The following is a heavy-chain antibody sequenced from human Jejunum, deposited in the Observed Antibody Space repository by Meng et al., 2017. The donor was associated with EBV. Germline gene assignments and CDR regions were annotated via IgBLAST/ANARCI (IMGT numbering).Heavy chain of an antibody. CDR1: GYRFTTYF. CDR3: ARIRYGTGTDWFDP. V-gene: IGHV1-2*06. D-gene: IGHD3-10*01. Sequence: QEQLVQYGTGVKKPGASVRVSCKASGYRFTTYFIHWVRQAPGQGLEWMGRINCNNGDTDYAQKFQDRVTMTRDTSITTAYMDLTGLTSNDTAFYYCARIRYGTGTDWFDPWGQGTLVTVSS. CDR2: INCNNGDT. J-gene: IGHJ5*02.